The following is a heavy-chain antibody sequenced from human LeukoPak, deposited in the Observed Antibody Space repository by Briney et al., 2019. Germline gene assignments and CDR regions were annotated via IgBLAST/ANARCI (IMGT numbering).Heavy chain of an antibody. Sequence: GGSLRLSCAASGFTFSSYGMHWVRQAPGKGLEWVANIKQDGSEKYYVDSVKGRFTISRDNAKNSLYLQMNSLRAEDTAVYYCAREGYCSSTSCYGGADYFDYWGQGTLVTVSS. V-gene: IGHV3-7*01. CDR3: AREGYCSSTSCYGGADYFDY. CDR1: GFTFSSYG. CDR2: IKQDGSEK. D-gene: IGHD2-2*01. J-gene: IGHJ4*02.